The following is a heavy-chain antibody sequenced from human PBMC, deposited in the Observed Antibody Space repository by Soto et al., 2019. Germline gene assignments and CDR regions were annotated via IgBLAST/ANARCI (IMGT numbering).Heavy chain of an antibody. Sequence: SETLSLTCTFSGGSISISDYSLSGIRQPPGKGLEWIGYIYSSGNTYYNPSLKSRLTISVDTSKNQFSLKLNSVTAADTALYYCARGLSAATAVTCYFDYWGQGTMVTGSS. CDR2: IYSSGNT. V-gene: IGHV4-31*03. D-gene: IGHD6-25*01. J-gene: IGHJ4*02. CDR3: ARGLSAATAVTCYFDY. CDR1: GGSISISDYS.